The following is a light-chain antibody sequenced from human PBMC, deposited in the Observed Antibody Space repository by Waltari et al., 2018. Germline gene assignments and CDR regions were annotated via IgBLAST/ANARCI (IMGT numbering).Light chain of an antibody. CDR2: EVS. J-gene: IGLJ1*01. Sequence: QSALTQPASVSGSPGQSITISCTGSRSDVGGYNYVSWYQQYPDKAPKLLIYEVSNRPSGVSNRFSGSKPGNTASLTISGLQAEDEADYYCCSYTGSRTPYVFGAGTKVTVL. V-gene: IGLV2-14*01. CDR1: RSDVGGYNY. CDR3: CSYTGSRTPYV.